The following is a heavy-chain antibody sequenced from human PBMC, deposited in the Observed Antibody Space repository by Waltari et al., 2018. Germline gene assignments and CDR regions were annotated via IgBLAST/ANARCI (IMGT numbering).Heavy chain of an antibody. J-gene: IGHJ4*02. V-gene: IGHV3-72*01. CDR1: GFTFSDHN. CDR3: VREDDFWNEFDY. Sequence: EVQLVESGGGLVQPGGSLRLSCAASGFTFSDHNMDWVRQAPGKGLEWVGRTINKGFSYTTHYAASVEGRFTISRDDSRNSLYLQMHGLKTDDTAVYYCVREDDFWNEFDYWGQGALVTVSS. D-gene: IGHD3-3*01. CDR2: TINKGFSYTT.